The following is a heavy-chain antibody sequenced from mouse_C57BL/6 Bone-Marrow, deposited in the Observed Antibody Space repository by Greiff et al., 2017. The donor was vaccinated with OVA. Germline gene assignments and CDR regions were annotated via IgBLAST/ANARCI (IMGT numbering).Heavy chain of an antibody. V-gene: IGHV5-17*01. J-gene: IGHJ1*03. CDR1: GFTFSDYG. D-gene: IGHD2-3*01. Sequence: DVKLVESGGGLVKPGGSLKLSCAASGFTFSDYGMHWVRQAPEKGLEWVAYISSGSSTIYYADTVKGRFTISRDNAKNTLFLQMTSLRSEDTAMYYCARRWLLPSFWYFDVWGTGTTVTVSS. CDR2: ISSGSSTI. CDR3: ARRWLLPSFWYFDV.